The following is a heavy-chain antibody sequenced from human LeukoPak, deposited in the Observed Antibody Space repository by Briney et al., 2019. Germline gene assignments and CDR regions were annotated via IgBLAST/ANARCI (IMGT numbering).Heavy chain of an antibody. D-gene: IGHD2/OR15-2a*01. J-gene: IGHJ4*02. CDR3: ARPRGSHISMAYLDY. CDR1: GYTFSGNF. Sequence: ASVKVSCKASGYTFSGNFMHWVRQAPGQGLEWMGWINPNNGDTNYAQKFQGRVTMTRDTSISTAYMELSSLRSDDTAVYYCARPRGSHISMAYLDYWGQGTLVTVSS. CDR2: INPNNGDT. V-gene: IGHV1-2*02.